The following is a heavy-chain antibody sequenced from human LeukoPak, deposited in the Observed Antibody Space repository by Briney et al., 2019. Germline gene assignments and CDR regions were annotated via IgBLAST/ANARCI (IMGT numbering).Heavy chain of an antibody. CDR1: GFVFSSFG. V-gene: IGHV3-7*01. CDR2: INQGGET. D-gene: IGHD3-10*01. CDR3: ARDKGGMVPFDH. Sequence: PGGSLRLSCEASGFVFSSFGMHWVRQAPGKGLEWVANINQGGETDYVDSVKGRFTIARDDSKNLLYLQMNSLRPEDTAMYFCARDKGGMVPFDHWGQGTLVTVSS. J-gene: IGHJ4*02.